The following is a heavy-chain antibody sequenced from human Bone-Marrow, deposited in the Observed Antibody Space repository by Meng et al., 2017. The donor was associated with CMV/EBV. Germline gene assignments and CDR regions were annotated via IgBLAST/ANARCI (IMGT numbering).Heavy chain of an antibody. CDR3: ARGGYYDILTGSGIDAFDI. CDR1: GFTVSSHY. Sequence: GGSLRLSCAASGFTVSSHYMSWVRQAPGKGLEWVANIKQDGSEKYYVDSVKGRFTISRDNAKNSLYLQMNGLRAEDTAVYYCARGGYYDILTGSGIDAFDIWPQGTMVTVSS. CDR2: IKQDGSEK. V-gene: IGHV3-7*01. D-gene: IGHD3-9*01. J-gene: IGHJ3*02.